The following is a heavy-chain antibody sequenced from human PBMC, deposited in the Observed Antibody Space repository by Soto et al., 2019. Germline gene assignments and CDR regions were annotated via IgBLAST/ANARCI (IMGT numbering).Heavy chain of an antibody. CDR2: IKGRPDGGTA. CDR1: GFIFNNAW. V-gene: IGHV3-15*01. Sequence: EVHLVESGGGLVEPGGSLRLSCAASGFIFNNAWMTWVRQAPGKGLEWVAHIKGRPDGGTADYAAYVKGRFTISRDDSRYTLYLQMNSLRIEDTAVYYCTTAGPRDWYFNLWGRGTLVTVSS. CDR3: TTAGPRDWYFNL. J-gene: IGHJ2*01.